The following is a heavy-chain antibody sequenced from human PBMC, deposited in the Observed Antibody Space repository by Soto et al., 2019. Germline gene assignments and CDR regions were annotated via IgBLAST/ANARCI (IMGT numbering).Heavy chain of an antibody. Sequence: QITLKESGPPLVQPTQTLTLTCTFSGFSLSTSGVGVGWIRQPPGKALEWLALIYWDDDKRYSPSLKSRLTITKDTSKNQVVLTMTNMDPVDTATYYCAHRPSYCSGGSCYSGFDYWGQGTLVTVSS. CDR3: AHRPSYCSGGSCYSGFDY. V-gene: IGHV2-5*02. D-gene: IGHD2-15*01. CDR1: GFSLSTSGVG. J-gene: IGHJ4*02. CDR2: IYWDDDK.